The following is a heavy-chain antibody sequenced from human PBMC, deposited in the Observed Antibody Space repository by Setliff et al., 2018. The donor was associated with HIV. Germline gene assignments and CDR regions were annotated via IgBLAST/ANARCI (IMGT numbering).Heavy chain of an antibody. J-gene: IGHJ6*03. D-gene: IGHD3-16*01. V-gene: IGHV7-4-1*02. CDR3: ARGLGVRHGPHCYMDV. Sequence: ASVKVSCKASGYIFTSYAMNWVRQAPGQGLEWMGWINTNTGNPTYAQGFTGRFVFSLDTSVSTAYLQISSLKAEDTAVYYCARGLGVRHGPHCYMDVWGKGTTVTVSS. CDR2: INTNTGNP. CDR1: GYIFTSYA.